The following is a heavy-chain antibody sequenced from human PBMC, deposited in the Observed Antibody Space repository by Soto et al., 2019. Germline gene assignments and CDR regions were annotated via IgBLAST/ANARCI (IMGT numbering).Heavy chain of an antibody. D-gene: IGHD5-12*01. CDR2: INPSGGST. CDR3: AREESMVEMATKGVVNWFDP. J-gene: IGHJ5*02. Sequence: GASVKVSCKASGYTFTSYYMHWVRQAPRQGLEWMGIINPSGGSTSYAQKFQGRVTMTRDTSTSTVYMELSSLRSEDTAVYYCAREESMVEMATKGVVNWFDPWGQGTLVTVSS. CDR1: GYTFTSYY. V-gene: IGHV1-46*01.